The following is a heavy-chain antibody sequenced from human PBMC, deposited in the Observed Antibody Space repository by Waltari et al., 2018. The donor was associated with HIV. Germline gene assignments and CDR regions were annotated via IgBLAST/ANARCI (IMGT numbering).Heavy chain of an antibody. D-gene: IGHD1-26*01. CDR2: IKDDGSEK. J-gene: IGHJ6*02. CDR1: GFTFPNYR. Sequence: EVQLMESGGGLVQSGGSLRLYCAAFGFTFPNYRMSWVRQTPGKGLEWVAYIKDDGSEKYYMGSVKGRFTISRDNAKNSMFLQMNSLRAEDTAVYYCARIGTFPHNYAIDFWGQGTTVTVSS. V-gene: IGHV3-7*01. CDR3: ARIGTFPHNYAIDF.